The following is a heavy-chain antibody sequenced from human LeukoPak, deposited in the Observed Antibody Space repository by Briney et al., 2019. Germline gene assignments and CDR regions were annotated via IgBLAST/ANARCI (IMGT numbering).Heavy chain of an antibody. D-gene: IGHD1-26*01. CDR3: AKHGGGTYSVLDS. J-gene: IGHJ4*02. CDR2: ISGGGVDT. V-gene: IGHV3-23*01. Sequence: GGSLRLSCAASGFTFSSYSMNWVRQAPGKGLEWVSVISGGGVDTDHADSVKGRFTVSRDKSRKTVYLQMISLRAEDTAIYYCAKHGGGTYSVLDSWGQGTLVTVSS. CDR1: GFTFSSYS.